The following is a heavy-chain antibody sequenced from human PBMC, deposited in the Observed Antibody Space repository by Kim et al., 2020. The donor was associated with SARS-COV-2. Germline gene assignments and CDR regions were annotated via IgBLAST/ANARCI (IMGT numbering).Heavy chain of an antibody. D-gene: IGHD3-22*01. V-gene: IGHV3-33*01. CDR2: IWYDGSNK. CDR1: GFTFSSYG. Sequence: GGSLRLSCAASGFTFSSYGMHWVRQAPGKGLEWVAVIWYDGSNKYYADSVKGRFTISRDNSKNTLYLQMNSLRAEDTAVYYCAREAGGDSSGYYPPNDYWGQGTLVTVSS. CDR3: AREAGGDSSGYYPPNDY. J-gene: IGHJ4*02.